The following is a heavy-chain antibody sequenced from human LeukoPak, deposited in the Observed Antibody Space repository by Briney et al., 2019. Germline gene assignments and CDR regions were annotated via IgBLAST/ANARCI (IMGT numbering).Heavy chain of an antibody. V-gene: IGHV1-2*02. J-gene: IGHJ4*02. CDR3: ARDSTGGYPDY. D-gene: IGHD7-27*01. Sequence: GASVKVSCKASGYTFTDYYIHWVRQAPGQGLEYMGWISPNSGGTNYAQMFQGRVTMTSDTSINTAFMELRSLRSDDTAVYYCARDSTGGYPDYWGKGTLVTVSA. CDR1: GYTFTDYY. CDR2: ISPNSGGT.